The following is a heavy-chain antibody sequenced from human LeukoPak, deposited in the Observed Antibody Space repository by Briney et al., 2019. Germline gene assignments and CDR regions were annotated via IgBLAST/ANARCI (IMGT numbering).Heavy chain of an antibody. CDR3: ARIRVGQWRGGYYFDY. CDR2: IYYSGST. V-gene: IGHV4-30-4*07. Sequence: SQTLSLTCAVSGGSISSGGYSWSWIRQPPGKGLEWIGYIYYSGSTYYNPSLKSRVTISVDTSKNQFSLKLSSVTAADTAVYYCARIRVGQWRGGYYFDYWGQGTLVTVSS. CDR1: GGSISSGGYS. D-gene: IGHD6-19*01. J-gene: IGHJ4*02.